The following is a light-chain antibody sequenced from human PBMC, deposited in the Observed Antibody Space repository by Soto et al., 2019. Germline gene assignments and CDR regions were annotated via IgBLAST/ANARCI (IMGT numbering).Light chain of an antibody. CDR2: GAS. Sequence: VVLTQSPGTLSVSPGEGVTLSCRASQSVGNSMAWYQQKPGQAPRLLIFGASTRVTGIPARFSGSGSGTEFTLTITSLQSDDFAVYYCQQDNNWPEYTFGPGTKLEIK. V-gene: IGKV3-15*01. CDR3: QQDNNWPEYT. J-gene: IGKJ2*01. CDR1: QSVGNS.